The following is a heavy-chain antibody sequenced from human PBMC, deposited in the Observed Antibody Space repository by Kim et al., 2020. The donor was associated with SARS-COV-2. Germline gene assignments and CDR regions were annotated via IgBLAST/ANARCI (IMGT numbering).Heavy chain of an antibody. J-gene: IGHJ4*02. V-gene: IGHV3-30*18. Sequence: GGSLRLSCAASGFTFSSYGMHWVRQAPGKGLEWVAFMSYDGINEYYADSVKGRFTISRDNSKKTLYLQMTSLKAEDTAVYFCAKKKSYSSGWHLDYWGQGTLVAVSS. CDR3: AKKKSYSSGWHLDY. D-gene: IGHD6-19*01. CDR2: MSYDGINE. CDR1: GFTFSSYG.